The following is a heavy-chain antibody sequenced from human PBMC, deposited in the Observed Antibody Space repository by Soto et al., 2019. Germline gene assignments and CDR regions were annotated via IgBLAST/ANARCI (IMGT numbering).Heavy chain of an antibody. D-gene: IGHD5-12*01. CDR2: IKDGGRT. J-gene: IGHJ4*02. V-gene: IGHV4-34*01. CDR1: GGSLSGYY. Sequence: QVQLQQWGAGLLKPSETLSLNCAVNGGSLSGYYWSWIRQPPGKGLEWIGEIKDGGRTNYSPSLNSRATISSDTSNYQSSRRLYSVTAADTGVYYCARGQEGVVATHWDQGTLVTVSS. CDR3: ARGQEGVVATH.